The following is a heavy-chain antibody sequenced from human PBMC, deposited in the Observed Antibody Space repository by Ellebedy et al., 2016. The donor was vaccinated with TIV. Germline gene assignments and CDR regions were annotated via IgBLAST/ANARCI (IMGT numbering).Heavy chain of an antibody. CDR3: ARATEGLDY. J-gene: IGHJ4*02. V-gene: IGHV3-23*01. CDR1: GFTFSSYA. Sequence: PGGSLRLFCAASGFTFSSYAMSWVRQAPGKGLEWVSAISGSGGSTYYADSVKGRFTISRDNSKNTMYLQMNSLRAEDTAVYYCARATEGLDYWGQGTLVTVSS. D-gene: IGHD1-14*01. CDR2: ISGSGGST.